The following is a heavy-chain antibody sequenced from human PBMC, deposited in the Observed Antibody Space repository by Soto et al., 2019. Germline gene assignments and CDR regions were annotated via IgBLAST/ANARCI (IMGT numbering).Heavy chain of an antibody. CDR1: GFTFSSYG. CDR3: AKDCGQPLTGTGYYYGMDV. Sequence: GGSLRLSCAASGFTFSSYGMHCVRQAPGKGLEWVAVISYDGSNKYYADSVKGRFTISIDNSKNTLYLQMNSLRSEDTAVYYCAKDCGQPLTGTGYYYGMDVWGKGTKVTVSS. CDR2: ISYDGSNK. D-gene: IGHD1-20*01. J-gene: IGHJ6*04. V-gene: IGHV3-30*18.